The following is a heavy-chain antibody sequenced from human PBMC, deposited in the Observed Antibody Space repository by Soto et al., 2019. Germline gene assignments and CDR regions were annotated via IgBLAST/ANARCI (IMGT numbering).Heavy chain of an antibody. CDR3: ARDSYGFGGFDY. D-gene: IGHD5-18*01. CDR2: IIPIFGTA. V-gene: IGHV1-69*13. CDR1: GGTFSSYA. J-gene: IGHJ4*02. Sequence: SVKVSCKASGGTFSSYAISWVRQAPGQGLEWMGGIIPIFGTANYAQKFQGRVTITADESTSTAYMELSSLRSEDTAVYYCARDSYGFGGFDYWGQGTLVTSPQ.